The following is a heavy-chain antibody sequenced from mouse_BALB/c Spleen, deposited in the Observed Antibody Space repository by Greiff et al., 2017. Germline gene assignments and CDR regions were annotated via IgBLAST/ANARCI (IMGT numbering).Heavy chain of an antibody. CDR2: ISYSGST. V-gene: IGHV3-2*02. CDR3: ASYGSRSWFAY. CDR1: GYSITSDYA. J-gene: IGHJ3*01. D-gene: IGHD1-1*01. Sequence: EVHLVESGPGLVKPSQSLSLTCTVTGYSITSDYAWNWIRQFPGNKLEWMGYISYSGSTSYNPSLKSRISITRDTSKNQFFLQLNSVTTEDTATYYCASYGSRSWFAYWGQGTLVTVSA.